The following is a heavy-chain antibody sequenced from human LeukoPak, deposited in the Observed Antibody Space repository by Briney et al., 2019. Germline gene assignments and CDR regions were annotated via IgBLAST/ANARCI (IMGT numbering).Heavy chain of an antibody. D-gene: IGHD5-18*01. J-gene: IGHJ4*02. CDR3: AKSSTTYSYGWGYFDY. V-gene: IGHV3-33*06. CDR2: IWYDGSNK. Sequence: PGGSLRLSCAASGFTFSSYGMHWVRQAPGKGLEWVAVIWYDGSNKYYADSVKGRFTISRDNSKNTLYLQMNSLRAEDTAVYYCAKSSTTYSYGWGYFDYWGQGTLVTVSS. CDR1: GFTFSSYG.